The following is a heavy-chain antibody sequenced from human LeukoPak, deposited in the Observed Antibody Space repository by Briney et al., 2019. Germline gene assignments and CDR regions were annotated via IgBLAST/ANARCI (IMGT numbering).Heavy chain of an antibody. J-gene: IGHJ4*02. CDR1: GFTFSSHW. CDR2: INTDGSST. V-gene: IGHV3-74*01. Sequence: GSLRLSCAASGFTFSSHWMHWVRQAPGKGLVWVSRINTDGSSTSYADSVKGRFTISRDSAKNTLYLQMNSLRGEDTAVYYCARGTYYFDYWGQGTLVTVSS. CDR3: ARGTYYFDY.